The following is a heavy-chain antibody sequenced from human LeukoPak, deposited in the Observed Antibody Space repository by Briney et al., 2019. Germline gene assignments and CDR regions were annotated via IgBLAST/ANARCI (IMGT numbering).Heavy chain of an antibody. CDR2: INPNSGGT. J-gene: IGHJ4*02. CDR1: GYTFTGYY. Sequence: GASVKVSCKASGYTFTGYYMHWVRQAPGQGLEWMGWINPNSGGTNYAQKFQGRVTMTRDTSISTAYMELSRLRSDDTAVYYCAGLLRYCSSTSCLYFDYWGQGTLVTVSS. V-gene: IGHV1-2*02. D-gene: IGHD2-2*01. CDR3: AGLLRYCSSTSCLYFDY.